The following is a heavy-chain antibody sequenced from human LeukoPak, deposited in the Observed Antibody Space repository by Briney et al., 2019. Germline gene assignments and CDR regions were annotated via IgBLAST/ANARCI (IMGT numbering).Heavy chain of an antibody. J-gene: IGHJ6*03. V-gene: IGHV3-21*01. Sequence: GGSLRLSCAASGFTFSNYNMNWVRQAPGKAMEWVSSITTSATYIFYADSVRGRFTISRDNAKNSLYLQMDSLGPEDTAVYYCARDPYSGNYGNDYYYYMDVWGKGTTVTISS. D-gene: IGHD1-26*01. CDR1: GFTFSNYN. CDR2: ITTSATYI. CDR3: ARDPYSGNYGNDYYYYMDV.